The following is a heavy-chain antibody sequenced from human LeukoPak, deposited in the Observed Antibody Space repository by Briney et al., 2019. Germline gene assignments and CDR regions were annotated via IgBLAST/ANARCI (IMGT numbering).Heavy chain of an antibody. J-gene: IGHJ4*02. CDR1: GYTLTELS. Sequence: EASVKVSCKVSGYTLTELSMHWVRQAPGKGLEWMGGFDPEDGETIYAQKFQGRVTMTEDTSTDTAYMELSSLRPEDTAVYYCATHYDSSGYYYYWGQGALVTVSS. CDR3: ATHYDSSGYYYY. CDR2: FDPEDGET. D-gene: IGHD3-22*01. V-gene: IGHV1-24*01.